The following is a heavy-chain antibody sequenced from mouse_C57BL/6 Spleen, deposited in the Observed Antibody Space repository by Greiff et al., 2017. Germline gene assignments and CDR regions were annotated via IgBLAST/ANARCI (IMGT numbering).Heavy chain of an antibody. V-gene: IGHV3-6*01. CDR2: ISYDGSN. CDR1: GYSITSGYY. Sequence: EVQRVESGPGLVKPSQSLSLTCSVTGYSITSGYYWNWIRQLPGNNLEWMGNISYDGSNNYNPDLKNLISITRDTSKSQCFLKLNSVTTEDTATYYCAGPLYGDYYFWFAYWGQGTLVTVSA. J-gene: IGHJ3*01. CDR3: AGPLYGDYYFWFAY. D-gene: IGHD2-3*01.